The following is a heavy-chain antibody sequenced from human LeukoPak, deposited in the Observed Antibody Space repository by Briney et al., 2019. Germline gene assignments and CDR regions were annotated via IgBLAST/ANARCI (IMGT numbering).Heavy chain of an antibody. Sequence: GGSLRLSCAASGFTFSSYAMSWVRQAPGKGLVYISRNNGDGSTTNYADVVKGRFTMSRDNVKNTLYLQMNSLRVEDTAVYYCARDPRNVGLAPWGQGTLVTVSS. CDR3: ARDPRNVGLAP. CDR1: GFTFSSYA. D-gene: IGHD2-15*01. CDR2: NNGDGSTT. V-gene: IGHV3-74*01. J-gene: IGHJ5*02.